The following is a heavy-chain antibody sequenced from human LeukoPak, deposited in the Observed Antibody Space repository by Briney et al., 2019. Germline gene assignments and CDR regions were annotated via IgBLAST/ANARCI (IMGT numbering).Heavy chain of an antibody. D-gene: IGHD6-13*01. V-gene: IGHV3-30*02. CDR1: GFTFSSYG. CDR3: AKDSQQLVPNWFDP. CDR2: IRYDGSNK. J-gene: IGHJ5*02. Sequence: PGGSLRLSCAASGFTFSSYGMHWVRQAPGKGLEWVAFIRYDGSNKYYADSVKGRFTISRDNSKNTLYLQMNSLRAEDTAVYYCAKDSQQLVPNWFDPWGQGTMATVSS.